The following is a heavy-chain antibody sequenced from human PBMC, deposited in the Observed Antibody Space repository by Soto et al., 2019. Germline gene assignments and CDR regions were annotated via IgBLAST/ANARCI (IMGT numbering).Heavy chain of an antibody. V-gene: IGHV4-59*01. J-gene: IGHJ6*02. CDR2: IYYSGST. Sequence: QVQLQESGPGLVKPSETLSLTCTVSGGSISSYYWSWIRQPPGKGLEWIGYIYYSGSTNYNPSLKSRVTISVDTSKHQFSLKLSSVTDADTAVYYCARGYSSSWSHYYYYYGMDVWGQGTTVTVSS. CDR3: ARGYSSSWSHYYYYYGMDV. CDR1: GGSISSYY. D-gene: IGHD6-13*01.